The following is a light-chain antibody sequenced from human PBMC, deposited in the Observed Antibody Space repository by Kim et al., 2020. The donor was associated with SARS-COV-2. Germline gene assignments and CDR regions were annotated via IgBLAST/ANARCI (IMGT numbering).Light chain of an antibody. Sequence: SPGEGATLSCRASHNIGINLAWYQQPRGQVPRLLIYDAAIRATGIPDKFSGSGSGTDFTLTISSLDPEDFGIYFCPQHNKWPPAPAFGGGTKLEI. CDR3: PQHNKWPPAPA. CDR1: HNIGIN. V-gene: IGKV3-11*01. CDR2: DAA. J-gene: IGKJ4*01.